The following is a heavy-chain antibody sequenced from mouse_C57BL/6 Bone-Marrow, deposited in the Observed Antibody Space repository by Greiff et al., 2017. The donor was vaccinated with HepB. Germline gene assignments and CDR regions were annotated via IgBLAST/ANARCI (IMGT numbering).Heavy chain of an antibody. Sequence: VQLQQSGAELVRPGASVTLSCKASGYTFTDYEMHWVKQTPVHGLEWIGAIDPETGGTAYNQKFKGKAILTADKSSSTAYMELRSLTSEDSAVYYCTRDYGSSYPSYFDYWGQGTTLTVSS. CDR2: IDPETGGT. D-gene: IGHD1-1*01. CDR1: GYTFTDYE. CDR3: TRDYGSSYPSYFDY. J-gene: IGHJ2*01. V-gene: IGHV1-15*01.